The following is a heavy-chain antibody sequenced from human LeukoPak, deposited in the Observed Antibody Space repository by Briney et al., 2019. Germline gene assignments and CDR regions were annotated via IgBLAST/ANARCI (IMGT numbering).Heavy chain of an antibody. CDR3: ARLSIVVVVAATSAFDI. V-gene: IGHV3-30*19. D-gene: IGHD2-15*01. CDR1: GFTSTSYG. J-gene: IGHJ3*02. Sequence: GGSLRLSCAASGFTSTSYGMHWVRQAPGKGLEWVAVISYDGSNKYYADSVKGRFTISRDNSKNTLYLQMNSLRAEDTAVYYCARLSIVVVVAATSAFDIWGQGTMVTVSS. CDR2: ISYDGSNK.